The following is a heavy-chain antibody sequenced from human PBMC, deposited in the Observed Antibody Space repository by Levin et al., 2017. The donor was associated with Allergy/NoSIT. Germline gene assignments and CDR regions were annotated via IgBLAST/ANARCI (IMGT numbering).Heavy chain of an antibody. J-gene: IGHJ6*02. D-gene: IGHD2-2*01. CDR3: ARGQEVLVVPFYYGMDV. CDR2: INHSGST. Sequence: PSETLSLTCAVYGGSFSGYYWSWIRQPPGKGLEWIGEINHSGSTNYNPSLKSRVTISVDTSKNQFSLKLSSVTAADTAVYYCARGQEVLVVPFYYGMDVWGQGTTVTVSS. V-gene: IGHV4-34*01. CDR1: GGSFSGYY.